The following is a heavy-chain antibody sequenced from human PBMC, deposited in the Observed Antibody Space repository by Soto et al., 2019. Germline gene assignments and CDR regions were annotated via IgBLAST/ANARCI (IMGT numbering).Heavy chain of an antibody. D-gene: IGHD2-2*01. J-gene: IGHJ4*02. CDR2: IYSGGST. CDR3: ASRPPGSCTINSCPFDF. V-gene: IGHV3-66*01. Sequence: PGGSLRLSCAASGITVSSSYMSWVRQAPGKGLDWVSVIYSGGSTYYADSVKGRFTISRDNSKNTLFLQMNSLRVEDTAVYYCASRPPGSCTINSCPFDFWGQGTLVTVSS. CDR1: GITVSSSY.